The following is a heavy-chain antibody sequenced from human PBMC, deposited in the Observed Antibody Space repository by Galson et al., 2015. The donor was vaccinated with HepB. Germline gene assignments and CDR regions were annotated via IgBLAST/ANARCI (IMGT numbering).Heavy chain of an antibody. Sequence: SLRLSCAASGFTFSSYAMHWVRQAPGKGLEWVAVISYDGSNKYYADSVKGRFTISRDNSKNTLYLQMNSLRAEDTAVYYCARLFDGYCSSTSCPPGWFGPWGQGTLVTVSS. CDR2: ISYDGSNK. J-gene: IGHJ5*02. CDR1: GFTFSSYA. CDR3: ARLFDGYCSSTSCPPGWFGP. D-gene: IGHD2-2*03. V-gene: IGHV3-30-3*01.